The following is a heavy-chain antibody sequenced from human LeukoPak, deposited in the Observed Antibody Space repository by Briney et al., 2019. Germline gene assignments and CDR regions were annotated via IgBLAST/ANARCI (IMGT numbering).Heavy chain of an antibody. CDR1: GFTFSSYS. V-gene: IGHV3-21*01. CDR3: ARNFYGSSGYYYAFDI. CDR2: ISSSSSYI. J-gene: IGHJ3*02. Sequence: GGSLRLSCAASGFTFSSYSMNWVRQAPGKGLEWVSSISSSSSYIYYADSVKSRFTISRDNAKNSLYLQMNSLRAEDTAVYYCARNFYGSSGYYYAFDIWGQGTMVTVSS. D-gene: IGHD3-22*01.